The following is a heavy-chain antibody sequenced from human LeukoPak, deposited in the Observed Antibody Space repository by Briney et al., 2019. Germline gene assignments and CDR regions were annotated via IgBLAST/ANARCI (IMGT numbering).Heavy chain of an antibody. CDR1: GFAFSSYA. J-gene: IGHJ4*02. CDR3: AKGGYDYAEYVDY. V-gene: IGHV3-23*01. D-gene: IGHD3-16*01. Sequence: PGGSLRLSCAASGFAFSSYAMSWVRQPPGKGLEWVSVISRRDDYTYYADSVKGRFTISRDNSKNTLYLQMNTLRAEDTAVYYCAKGGYDYAEYVDYWGQGTLVTVSS. CDR2: ISRRDDYT.